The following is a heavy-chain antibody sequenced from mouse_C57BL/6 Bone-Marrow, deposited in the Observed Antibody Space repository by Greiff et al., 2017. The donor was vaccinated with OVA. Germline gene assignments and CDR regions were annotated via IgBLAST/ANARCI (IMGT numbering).Heavy chain of an antibody. D-gene: IGHD1-1*01. CDR2: IHPNSGST. J-gene: IGHJ1*03. CDR3: AKGLTTVVAKYWYFDV. Sequence: QVQLKQPGAELVKPGASVKLSCKASGYTFTSYWMHWVKQRPGQGLEWMGMIHPNSGSTNYNEKFKSKATLTVDKSSSTAYMQLSSLTSEDSAVYYCAKGLTTVVAKYWYFDVWGTGTTVTVSS. V-gene: IGHV1-64*01. CDR1: GYTFTSYW.